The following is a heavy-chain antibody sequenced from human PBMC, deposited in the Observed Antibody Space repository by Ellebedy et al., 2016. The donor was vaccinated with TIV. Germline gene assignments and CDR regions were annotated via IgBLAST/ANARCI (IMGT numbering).Heavy chain of an antibody. D-gene: IGHD3-10*01. CDR2: IKRDGSEK. V-gene: IGHV3-7*03. J-gene: IGHJ4*02. CDR1: GFIFSSYW. CDR3: ARDRYSMVRGVITY. Sequence: GGSLRLXCAASGFIFSSYWMSWVRQAPGKGLEWVANIKRDGSEKYYVDSVKGRFTISRDNAKNSLYLQMNSLRAEDTAVYYCARDRYSMVRGVITYWGQGTLVTVSS.